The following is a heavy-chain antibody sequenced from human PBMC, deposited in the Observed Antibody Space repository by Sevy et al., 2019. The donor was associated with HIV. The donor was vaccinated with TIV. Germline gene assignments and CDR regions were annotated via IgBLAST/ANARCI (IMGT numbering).Heavy chain of an antibody. D-gene: IGHD5-18*01. J-gene: IGHJ4*02. CDR1: GFTFSDYY. Sequence: GGSLRLSCAASGFTFSDYYMSWIRQAPGKGLEWVSYISSSGSTIYYADSVKDRFTISRDNAKNSLYLQMNSLRAEDTAVYYCARAVDTAMGGYYFDYWGQGTLVTVSS. V-gene: IGHV3-11*01. CDR3: ARAVDTAMGGYYFDY. CDR2: ISSSGSTI.